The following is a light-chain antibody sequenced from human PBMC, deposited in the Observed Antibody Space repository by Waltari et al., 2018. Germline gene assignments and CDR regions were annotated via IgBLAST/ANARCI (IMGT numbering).Light chain of an antibody. Sequence: DIQMTQSPSTLAASVGDRVTITSRASQGISSNLAWYQQKPGKAPELLIFAASTLQSGVPSRFSGSGSGTDFTLTISSLQPEDFATYYCQQLSIYPYTFGQGTKLEIE. J-gene: IGKJ2*01. V-gene: IGKV1-9*01. CDR3: QQLSIYPYT. CDR2: AAS. CDR1: QGISSN.